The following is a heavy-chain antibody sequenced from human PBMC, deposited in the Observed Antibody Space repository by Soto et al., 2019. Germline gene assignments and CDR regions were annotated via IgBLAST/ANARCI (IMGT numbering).Heavy chain of an antibody. CDR1: GFIFSNYA. CDR2: ISIGSGSI. D-gene: IGHD2-15*01. V-gene: IGHV3-48*02. Sequence: HPVGSLRLSCAASGFIFSNYAMKWVRQAPGKGLEWVSYISIGSGSIFYADSVKGRFTISRDDARNSLFLQMNTLRDEDTAVYYCVRDHRWAFDFWGQGTMVTVSS. J-gene: IGHJ3*01. CDR3: VRDHRWAFDF.